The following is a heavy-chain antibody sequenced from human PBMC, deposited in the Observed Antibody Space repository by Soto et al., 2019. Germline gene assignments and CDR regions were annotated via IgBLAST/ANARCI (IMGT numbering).Heavy chain of an antibody. CDR2: IYHSGGT. Sequence: QVQLQESGPGLVKPSGTLSVACAVSGGSISSSNWWNWVRQPPGKGLEGFGEIYHSGGTNYNPSPRSRVTISLDKSKNQFSLRVKSVTAADTAEYYCARAWPSVDSYGSGVMDVWGQGTTVTVSS. J-gene: IGHJ6*02. CDR3: ARAWPSVDSYGSGVMDV. CDR1: GGSISSSNW. V-gene: IGHV4-4*02. D-gene: IGHD5-18*01.